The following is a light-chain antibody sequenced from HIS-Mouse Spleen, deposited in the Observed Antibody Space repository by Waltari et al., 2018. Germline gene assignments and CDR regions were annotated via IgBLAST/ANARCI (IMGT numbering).Light chain of an antibody. J-gene: IGLJ2*01. CDR2: EDI. Sequence: SYELTQPPSVSVSPGQTARITCSGDALPKKYAYWYQQKSGQAPVLVIYEDIKRPPGFPERFSGSSSGTMATLTISGAQVEDEADYYCYSTDSSGNHRVFGGGTKLTVL. CDR1: ALPKKY. V-gene: IGLV3-10*01. CDR3: YSTDSSGNHRV.